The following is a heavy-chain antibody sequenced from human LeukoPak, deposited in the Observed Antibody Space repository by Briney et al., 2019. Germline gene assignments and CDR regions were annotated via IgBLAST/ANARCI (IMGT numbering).Heavy chain of an antibody. V-gene: IGHV1-18*01. CDR3: ARDEYYDILTGRNDAFDI. CDR1: EYTFTSYD. CDR2: ISAYNGNT. Sequence: ASLKVSCKASEYTFTSYDINWVRQVTGQGLEWMGWISAYNGNTNYAQKLQGRVTMTTDTSTSTAYMELRSLRSDDTAMYYCARDEYYDILTGRNDAFDIWGQGTMVTVSS. J-gene: IGHJ3*02. D-gene: IGHD3-9*01.